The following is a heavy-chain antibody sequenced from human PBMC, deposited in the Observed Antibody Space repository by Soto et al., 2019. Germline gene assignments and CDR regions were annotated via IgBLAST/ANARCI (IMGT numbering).Heavy chain of an antibody. V-gene: IGHV3-30*18. D-gene: IGHD3-10*01. CDR2: ISYDGSNK. Sequence: GGSLRLSCAASGFTFSSYGMHWVRQAPGKGLEWVAVISYDGSNKYYADSVKGRFTISRDNSKNTLYLQMNSLRAEDTAVYYCAKDRATGGGWFGELGDWGQGTLVTVSS. CDR1: GFTFSSYG. CDR3: AKDRATGGGWFGELGD. J-gene: IGHJ4*02.